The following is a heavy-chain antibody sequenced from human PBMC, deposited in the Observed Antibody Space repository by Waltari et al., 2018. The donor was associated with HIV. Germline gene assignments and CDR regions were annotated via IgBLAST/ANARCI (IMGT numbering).Heavy chain of an antibody. J-gene: IGHJ1*01. D-gene: IGHD4-17*01. CDR3: GRSPGDYVHFQH. CDR2: MNPDSGKT. Sequence: QVQLVQSGAEVKKPGASVKVSCKASGYTFTSYDINWVRQATAQGLEWLGWMNPDSGKTGYAQKLRGRGTVTVTTSISTAYVEVSGLGSEDTAVYYCGRSPGDYVHFQHWGQGTLVTVSS. CDR1: GYTFTSYD. V-gene: IGHV1-8*01.